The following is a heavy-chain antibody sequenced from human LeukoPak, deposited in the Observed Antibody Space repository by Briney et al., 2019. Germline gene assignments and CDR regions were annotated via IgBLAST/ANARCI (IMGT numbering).Heavy chain of an antibody. J-gene: IGHJ6*02. Sequence: GGSLRLSCAASGFTFSSYSMNWVRQAPGKGLEWVSSISSSSSYIYYADSVKGRFTISRDNAKNSLYLQMNSLRAEDTAVYYCARDRSYSNSMAVWGQGTTVTVSS. CDR2: ISSSSSYI. CDR3: ARDRSYSNSMAV. CDR1: GFTFSSYS. D-gene: IGHD4-11*01. V-gene: IGHV3-21*01.